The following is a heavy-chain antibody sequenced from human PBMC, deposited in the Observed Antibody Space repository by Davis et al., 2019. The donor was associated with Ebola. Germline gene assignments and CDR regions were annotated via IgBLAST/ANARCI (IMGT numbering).Heavy chain of an antibody. D-gene: IGHD2-8*02. CDR1: GYSFTNYW. CDR2: IYPGDSTV. V-gene: IGHV5-51*01. CDR3: ASLRRTITGMDDAFDI. Sequence: GESLKISCKGSGYSFTNYWIGWVRQMPGKGLEWMGIIYPGDSTVRYSPSFRGQVTISADKSIKTAFLQWSSLKASDTAMYYCASLRRTITGMDDAFDIWGQGTMVTVSS. J-gene: IGHJ3*02.